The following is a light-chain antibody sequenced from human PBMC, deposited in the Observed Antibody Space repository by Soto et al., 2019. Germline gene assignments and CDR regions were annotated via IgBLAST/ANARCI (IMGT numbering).Light chain of an antibody. Sequence: SYELTQPPSVSVSPGQTASITCSGDKLGDKYACWYQQRPGQPPVLVIYQNTKRPSGIPDRFSGSNSGNTATLTISGTQAMDEADYYCQACDSSTVVFGGGTKLTVL. CDR3: QACDSSTVV. CDR1: KLGDKY. CDR2: QNT. J-gene: IGLJ2*01. V-gene: IGLV3-1*01.